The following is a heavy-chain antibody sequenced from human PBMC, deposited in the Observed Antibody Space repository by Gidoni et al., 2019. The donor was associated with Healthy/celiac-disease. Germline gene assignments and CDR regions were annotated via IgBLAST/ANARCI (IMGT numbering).Heavy chain of an antibody. CDR2: ISSSSSTI. CDR1: GCTFSSYS. V-gene: IGHV3-48*02. J-gene: IGHJ6*03. Sequence: EVQLVESGGGLVQHGGSLRLACAASGCTFSSYSMNWVRQAPGKGLEWVSYISSSSSTIYYADSVKGRFTISRDNAKNSLYLQMNSLRDEDTAVYYCARGPSYYYYMDVWGKGTTVTVSS. CDR3: ARGPSYYYYMDV.